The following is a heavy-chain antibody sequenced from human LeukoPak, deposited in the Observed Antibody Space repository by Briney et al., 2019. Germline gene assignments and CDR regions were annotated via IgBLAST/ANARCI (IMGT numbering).Heavy chain of an antibody. D-gene: IGHD6-19*01. CDR1: GYTFTSYA. V-gene: IGHV1-3*02. CDR3: ARAVKYRSGPLTDLLPYYFDY. CDR2: SNAGNGNT. J-gene: IGHJ4*02. Sequence: AASVKVSCKASGYTFTSYAMHWVRQAPGQRLEWMGWSNAGNGNTKYSQEFQGRVTITRDTSANTAYMELSSLRSEDMAVYYCARAVKYRSGPLTDLLPYYFDYWGQGTLVTVSS.